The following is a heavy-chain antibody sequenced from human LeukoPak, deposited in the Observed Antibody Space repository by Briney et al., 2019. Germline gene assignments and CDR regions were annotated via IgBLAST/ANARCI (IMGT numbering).Heavy chain of an antibody. J-gene: IGHJ4*02. D-gene: IGHD2-2*01. CDR1: GGSISSYY. Sequence: PSETLSLTCTVSGGSISSYYWSWIRQPPGKGLEWIGYIYYSGSTNYNPSLESRVTISVDTSKNQFSLKLSSVTAADTAVYYCARIYCSSTSCLDYWGQGTLVTVSS. CDR2: IYYSGST. CDR3: ARIYCSSTSCLDY. V-gene: IGHV4-59*01.